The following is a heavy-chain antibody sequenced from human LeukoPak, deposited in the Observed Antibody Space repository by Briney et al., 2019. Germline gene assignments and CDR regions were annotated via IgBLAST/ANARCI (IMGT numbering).Heavy chain of an antibody. J-gene: IGHJ4*02. D-gene: IGHD4-23*01. Sequence: GGTLRLSCAASGITFSSYGMSWVRQAPGKGLEWVSSISSTGGTTYYADSVKGRFTISRDNSKNTLYLQMNSLRAEDTAVYYCANSYGGDWYYFDYWGQGTLVTVSS. CDR3: ANSYGGDWYYFDY. CDR1: GITFSSYG. CDR2: ISSTGGTT. V-gene: IGHV3-23*01.